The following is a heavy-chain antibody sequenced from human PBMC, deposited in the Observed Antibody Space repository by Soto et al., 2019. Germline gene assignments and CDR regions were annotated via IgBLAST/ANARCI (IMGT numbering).Heavy chain of an antibody. CDR3: AKDRMSTITHDAFDV. CDR2: ISGSGHTT. Sequence: QPGGSLRLSCAVSGFSLGTYGMTWVRQAPGKGLEWVSSISGSGHTTYYADSVQGRFTISKDNSKNTLYLHMDSLRADDTAIYYCAKDRMSTITHDAFDVWGQGTMVTVSS. D-gene: IGHD2-15*01. CDR1: GFSLGTYG. V-gene: IGHV3-23*01. J-gene: IGHJ3*01.